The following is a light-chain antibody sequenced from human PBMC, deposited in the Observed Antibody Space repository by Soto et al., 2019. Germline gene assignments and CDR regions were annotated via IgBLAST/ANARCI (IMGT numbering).Light chain of an antibody. CDR2: DVS. Sequence: DIQMTQSSSSVSASLGDRVTITCQASQGISNWLAWYQQKQGKAPKVLIYDVSNLQSGVPSRFSGTGYGTEFNLAINSLQTDDFATYYCQQYHRSSITFGQGTRLEIK. V-gene: IGKV1-5*01. CDR3: QQYHRSSIT. J-gene: IGKJ5*01. CDR1: QGISNW.